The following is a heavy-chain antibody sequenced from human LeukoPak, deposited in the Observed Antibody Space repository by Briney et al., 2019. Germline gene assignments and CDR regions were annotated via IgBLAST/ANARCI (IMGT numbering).Heavy chain of an antibody. CDR3: ARDYYDSSGYLGD. CDR2: IYSGGST. V-gene: IGHV3-53*01. CDR1: GFTVSSNY. J-gene: IGHJ4*02. Sequence: PGGSLRLSCAASGFTVSSNYMSWVRQAPGKGLECVSVIYSGGSTYYADSVKGRFTISRDNSKNTLYLQMNSLRAEDTAVYYCARDYYDSSGYLGDWGQGTLVTVSS. D-gene: IGHD3-22*01.